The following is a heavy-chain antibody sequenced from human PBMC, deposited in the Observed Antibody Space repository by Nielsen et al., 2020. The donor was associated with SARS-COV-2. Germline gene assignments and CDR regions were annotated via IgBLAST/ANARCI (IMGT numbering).Heavy chain of an antibody. Sequence: GSLRLSCTVSGGSISSYYWSWIRQPPGKGLEWIGYIYYSGSTNYNPSLKSRVTISVDTSKNQFSLKLSSVTAADTAVYYCARGDSSGYYSTWFDPWGQGTLVTVSS. J-gene: IGHJ5*02. V-gene: IGHV4-59*01. CDR1: GGSISSYY. D-gene: IGHD3-22*01. CDR3: ARGDSSGYYSTWFDP. CDR2: IYYSGST.